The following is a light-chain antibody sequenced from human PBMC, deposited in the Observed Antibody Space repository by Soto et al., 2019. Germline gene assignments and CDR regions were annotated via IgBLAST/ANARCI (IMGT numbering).Light chain of an antibody. CDR1: SSDVGAYNY. Sequence: QSALTQPPSASGSPGQSVTISCTGTSSDVGAYNYLSWYQQHPGKAPKLMIYEVSKRASGVPDRFSGSKSGNTASLTVSGLQAEDEADYYCSSYAGSNNYVFGTGTKVTVL. V-gene: IGLV2-8*01. CDR3: SSYAGSNNYV. CDR2: EVS. J-gene: IGLJ1*01.